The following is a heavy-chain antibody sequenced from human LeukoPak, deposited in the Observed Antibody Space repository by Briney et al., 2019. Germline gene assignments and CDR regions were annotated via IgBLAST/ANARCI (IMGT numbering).Heavy chain of an antibody. CDR2: IYPGDSES. D-gene: IGHD3-10*01. CDR1: GYSFSSYW. CDR3: ARHPYISGKIIQIDY. Sequence: GEFLKISCKGSGYSFSSYWFGWVRQMPGKGLEWMGIIYPGDSESRYSPSFQGQITISVDRSISTVYLQWSSLKASDTAMYYCARHPYISGKIIQIDYWGQGTLVTVSS. J-gene: IGHJ4*02. V-gene: IGHV5-51*01.